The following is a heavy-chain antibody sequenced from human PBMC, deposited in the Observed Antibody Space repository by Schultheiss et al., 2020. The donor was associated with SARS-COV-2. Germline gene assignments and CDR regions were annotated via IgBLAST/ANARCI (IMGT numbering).Heavy chain of an antibody. J-gene: IGHJ3*02. V-gene: IGHV4-31*03. D-gene: IGHD1-7*01. CDR2: IYYSGST. CDR3: ARVPDNWNYVYAFDI. CDR1: GGSISSYY. Sequence: SQTLSLTCTVSGGSISSYYWSWIRQHPGKGLEWIGYIYYSGSTYYNPSLKSRVTISVDTSKNQFSLKLSSVTAADTAVYYCARVPDNWNYVYAFDIWGQGTMVTVSS.